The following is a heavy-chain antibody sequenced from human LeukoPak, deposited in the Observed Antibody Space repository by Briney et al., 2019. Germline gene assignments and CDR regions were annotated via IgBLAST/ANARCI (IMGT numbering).Heavy chain of an antibody. Sequence: SETLSLTCTVSGGSISCGGYYWSWIRQHPGKGLEWIGYIYNSGSTYYNPSLKSRVTISVDASKNQFSLELSSVTAADTAVYYCARLNYYDSSGFDPWGQGTLVTVSS. V-gene: IGHV4-31*03. CDR2: IYNSGST. CDR3: ARLNYYDSSGFDP. J-gene: IGHJ5*02. D-gene: IGHD3-22*01. CDR1: GGSISCGGYY.